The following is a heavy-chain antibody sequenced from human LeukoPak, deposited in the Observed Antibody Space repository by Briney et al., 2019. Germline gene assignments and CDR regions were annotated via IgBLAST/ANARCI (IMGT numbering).Heavy chain of an antibody. CDR3: ARKRSGSSGWSYYFDY. V-gene: IGHV1-3*01. D-gene: IGHD6-19*01. CDR2: INAGNGNT. CDR1: GYTFTSYA. Sequence: ASVKVSCKASGYTFTSYAMHWVRQAPGQRLEWMGWINAGNGNTKYSQKFQGRVTITRDTSASTAYMELSRLRSEDTAVYYCARKRSGSSGWSYYFDYWGQGTLVTVSS. J-gene: IGHJ4*02.